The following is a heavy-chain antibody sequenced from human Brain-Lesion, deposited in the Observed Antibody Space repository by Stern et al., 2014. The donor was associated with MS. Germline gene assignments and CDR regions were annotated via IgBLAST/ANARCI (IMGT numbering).Heavy chain of an antibody. Sequence: VHLVESGPGLVKPSETLSLTCTVAGGSVSSTSYAWAWIRQPPGKGLEWIGTIYYSGNTYYSPSLKSRLPLSLDTSKNPFSLQLGFVTAADTAVYYCAGEEDIRYCSGGSCTGNWFDPWGQGTLVTVSS. J-gene: IGHJ5*02. CDR3: AGEEDIRYCSGGSCTGNWFDP. V-gene: IGHV4-39*01. CDR1: GGSVSSTSYA. CDR2: IYYSGNT. D-gene: IGHD2-15*01.